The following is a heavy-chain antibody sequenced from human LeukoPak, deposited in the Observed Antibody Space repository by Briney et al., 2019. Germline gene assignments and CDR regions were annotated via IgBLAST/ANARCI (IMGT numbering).Heavy chain of an antibody. CDR3: ARLYYYDSSGYLDFDL. CDR2: INPSGGST. CDR1: GYTFTSYY. D-gene: IGHD3-22*01. Sequence: ASVKVSCKASGYTFTSYYMRWVRQAPGQGLEWMGIINPSGGSTSYAQKFQGRVTMTRDTSTSTVYMELSSLRSEDTAVYYCARLYYYDSSGYLDFDLWGRGTLVTVSS. V-gene: IGHV1-46*01. J-gene: IGHJ2*01.